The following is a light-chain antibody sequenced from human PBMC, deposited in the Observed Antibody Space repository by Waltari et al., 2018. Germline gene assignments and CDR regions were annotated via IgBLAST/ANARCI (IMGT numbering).Light chain of an antibody. CDR1: QSVSSN. CDR3: QHYNNRPLT. V-gene: IGKV3-15*01. J-gene: IGKJ4*01. CDR2: GAS. Sequence: EIVMTQAPVTLSVSPGERATLFCMASQSVSSNLAWYQQKPGRGPRLLIYGASIRANGIPARFTGSGSGTEFTLTISRLQSEDFAVYFCQHYNNRPLTFGGGTKVEI.